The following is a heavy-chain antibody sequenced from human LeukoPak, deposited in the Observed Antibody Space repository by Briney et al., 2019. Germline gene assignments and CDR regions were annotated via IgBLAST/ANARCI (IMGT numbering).Heavy chain of an antibody. J-gene: IGHJ4*02. D-gene: IGHD4-17*01. V-gene: IGHV4-34*01. CDR3: ARQNTVTTIDY. CDR1: GGSFSGYY. Sequence: SETLSLTCAVYGGSFSGYYWSWIRQPPGKGLEWIGEINHSGSTNYNPPLKSRVTISVDTSKNQFSLKLSSVTAADTAVYYCARQNTVTTIDYWGQGTLVTVSS. CDR2: INHSGST.